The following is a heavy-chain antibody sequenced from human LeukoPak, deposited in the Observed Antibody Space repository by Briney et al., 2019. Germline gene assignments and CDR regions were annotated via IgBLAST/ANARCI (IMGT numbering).Heavy chain of an antibody. CDR3: ARSGEYYDILTGYLPVDY. D-gene: IGHD3-9*01. J-gene: IGHJ4*02. V-gene: IGHV1-3*01. Sequence: ASVKVSCKASGYTFTSYAMHWVRQAPGQGLEWMGWINAGNGNTKYSQKFQGRVTITRDTSASTAYMELSSLRSEDTAVYYCARSGEYYDILTGYLPVDYWGQGTLVTVSS. CDR2: INAGNGNT. CDR1: GYTFTSYA.